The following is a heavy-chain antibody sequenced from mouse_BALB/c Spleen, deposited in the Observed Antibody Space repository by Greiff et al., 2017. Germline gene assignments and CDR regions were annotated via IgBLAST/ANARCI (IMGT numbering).Heavy chain of an antibody. CDR3: ARGDYYGGYAMDY. J-gene: IGHJ4*01. CDR2: ISCYNGAT. CDR1: GYSFTGYY. D-gene: IGHD1-1*01. Sequence: LVKTGASVKISCKASGYSFTGYYMHWVKQSHGKSLEWIGYISCYNGATSYNQKFKGKATFTVDTSSSTAYMQFNSLTSEDSAVYYCARGDYYGGYAMDYWGQGTSVTVSS. V-gene: IGHV1S34*01.